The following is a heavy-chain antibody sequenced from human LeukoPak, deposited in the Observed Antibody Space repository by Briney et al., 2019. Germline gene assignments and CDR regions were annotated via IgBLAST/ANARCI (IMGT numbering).Heavy chain of an antibody. J-gene: IGHJ4*02. D-gene: IGHD5-24*01. Sequence: PSETLSLTCTVSGGSISSHYWTWIRQPPGKGLEWIGYIYYRGGTNYNPSLQSRATISVDTSKNQFSLKVTSVTAADTAVYYCARYDVDRVTNNWGQGTLVTVSS. CDR2: IYYRGGT. CDR1: GGSISSHY. V-gene: IGHV4-59*11. CDR3: ARYDVDRVTNN.